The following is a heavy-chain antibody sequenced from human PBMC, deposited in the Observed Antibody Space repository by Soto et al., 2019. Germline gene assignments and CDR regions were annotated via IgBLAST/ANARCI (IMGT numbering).Heavy chain of an antibody. CDR1: GFTFSSYG. V-gene: IGHV3-33*01. J-gene: IGHJ6*02. D-gene: IGHD5-18*01. CDR2: IWYDGSNK. Sequence: XGSLRNSCAASGFTFSSYGMHGVRQAPGKGLEWVAVIWYDGSNKYYTDSVKGRFTISRDNSKSTLYLQMNSLRAEDTAVYYCARDHHTAMVQDVWGQGTTVTVSS. CDR3: ARDHHTAMVQDV.